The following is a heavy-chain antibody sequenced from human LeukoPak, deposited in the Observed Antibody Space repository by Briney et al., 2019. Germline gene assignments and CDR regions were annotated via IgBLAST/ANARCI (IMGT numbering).Heavy chain of an antibody. J-gene: IGHJ1*01. Sequence: GGSLRLSCAASGFSFSSYTMNWVRQAPGKGLEWVSSISRSRSYIYYADSVKGRFTISRDNAKNSLYLQMNSLRAEDTAVYYCARAGYYDSSGYLPDYFQHWGQGTLVTVSS. V-gene: IGHV3-21*01. CDR1: GFSFSSYT. CDR2: ISRSRSYI. CDR3: ARAGYYDSSGYLPDYFQH. D-gene: IGHD3-22*01.